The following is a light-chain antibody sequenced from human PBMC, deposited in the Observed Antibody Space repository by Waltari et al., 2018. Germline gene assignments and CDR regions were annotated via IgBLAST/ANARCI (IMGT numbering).Light chain of an antibody. V-gene: IGLV2-14*01. CDR1: RSDVGGYNF. J-gene: IGLJ3*02. CDR3: TSYTASSTLV. CDR2: EVR. Sequence: QSALIQPASVSGSPGQSITISCTGTRSDVGGYNFVSWYQHHPGKAPKLLIYEVRDRPSGVSSRFFGSKTGNRASLTISGLLPEDEADYFCTSYTASSTLVFGGGTKVTVL.